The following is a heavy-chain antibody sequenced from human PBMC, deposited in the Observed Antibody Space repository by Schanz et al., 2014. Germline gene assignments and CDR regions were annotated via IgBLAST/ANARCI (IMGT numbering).Heavy chain of an antibody. V-gene: IGHV3-30*03. CDR3: ARRNFYDKSAAFDY. Sequence: QVQLVESGGGVVQPGRSLRLSCAASGFNFSSYGMHWVRQAPGKGLEWVAVISDDGSNPYYPDSVKGRFTISRDNSKNTLYLQMNSLRSEDTAVYYCARRNFYDKSAAFDYWGQGSLVTVSS. J-gene: IGHJ4*02. CDR1: GFNFSSYG. D-gene: IGHD3-9*01. CDR2: ISDDGSNP.